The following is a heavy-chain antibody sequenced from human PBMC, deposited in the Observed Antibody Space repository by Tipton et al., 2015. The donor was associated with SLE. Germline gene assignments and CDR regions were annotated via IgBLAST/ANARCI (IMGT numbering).Heavy chain of an antibody. J-gene: IGHJ6*03. V-gene: IGHV4-4*08. CDR2: IYTSGST. CDR3: ASSKYYDFWSGHYYYYMDV. D-gene: IGHD3-3*01. CDR1: GGSISSYY. Sequence: TLSLTCTVSGGSISSYYWSWIRQPPGKGLEWIGYIYTSGSTNYNPSLKSRVTISVDTSKNQFSLKLSSVTAADTAVYYCASSKYYDFWSGHYYYYMDVWGKGTTVTVSS.